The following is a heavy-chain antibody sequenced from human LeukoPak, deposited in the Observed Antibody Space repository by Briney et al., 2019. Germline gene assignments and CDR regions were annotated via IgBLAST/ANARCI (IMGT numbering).Heavy chain of an antibody. CDR2: ICYSGTT. CDR1: GGSISNYC. CDR3: ARMTGGLWDY. D-gene: IGHD2-15*01. Sequence: PSETLSLTCTVSGGSISNYCWSWIRQPPGKGLEWIGYICYSGTTNYNPSLKSRVTISADRSKNQFSLKLISVTAADTAVYYCARMTGGLWDYWGQGTLVTVSS. V-gene: IGHV4-59*08. J-gene: IGHJ4*02.